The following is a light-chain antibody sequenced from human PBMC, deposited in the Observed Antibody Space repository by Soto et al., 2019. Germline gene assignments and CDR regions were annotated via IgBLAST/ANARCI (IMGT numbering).Light chain of an antibody. V-gene: IGKV3-15*01. J-gene: IGKJ5*01. CDR3: QQYNNCLT. Sequence: EIVMTQSPATLSVSQGERATLSCRASQSVSSDLAWYQQKPGQAPRLLIYGASTRATGIPARFSGSGSGKEFTLTISSLLSEDFTIYYCQQYNNCLTFGKGTRLEMK. CDR1: QSVSSD. CDR2: GAS.